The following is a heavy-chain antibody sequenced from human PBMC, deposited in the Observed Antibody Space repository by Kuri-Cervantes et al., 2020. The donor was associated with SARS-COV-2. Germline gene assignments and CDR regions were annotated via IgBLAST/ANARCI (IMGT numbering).Heavy chain of an antibody. D-gene: IGHD7-27*01. CDR3: ASLRTGEGPLLDY. J-gene: IGHJ4*02. CDR2: IYYSGST. CDR1: GGSISSSTYY. Sequence: SETLSLTCTVSGGSISSSTYYWGWIRQPPGKGLEWIGSIYYSGSTYYNPSRKSRVTISVDTSKNQFSLKLSSVTAADTAVYYCASLRTGEGPLLDYWGQGTLVTVSS. V-gene: IGHV4-39*07.